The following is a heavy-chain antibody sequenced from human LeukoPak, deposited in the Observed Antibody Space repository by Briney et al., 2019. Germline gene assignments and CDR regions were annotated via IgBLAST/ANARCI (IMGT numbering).Heavy chain of an antibody. Sequence: GGSLRLSCAASGYTFSSYAMSWVRQAPGKGLEWVSAISGSGDSTYYADSVKGRFTISRDNSKNTLYLQMNSLRAEDTAVYYCAKDRDPHDYGSGSYYNGVFDYWGQGTLVTVSS. CDR1: GYTFSSYA. CDR3: AKDRDPHDYGSGSYYNGVFDY. D-gene: IGHD3-10*01. J-gene: IGHJ4*02. V-gene: IGHV3-23*01. CDR2: ISGSGDST.